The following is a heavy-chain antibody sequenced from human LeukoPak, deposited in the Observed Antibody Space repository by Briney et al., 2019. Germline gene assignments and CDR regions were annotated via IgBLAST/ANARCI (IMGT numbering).Heavy chain of an antibody. CDR3: ARVADGTYHYDSSGYYFDY. J-gene: IGHJ4*02. CDR2: MNPNSGNT. Sequence: ASVKVSCKASGYTFTSYDINWVRQATGQRLEWMGWMNPNSGNTGYAQKFQGRVTMTRNTSISTAYMELSSLRSEDTAVYYCARVADGTYHYDSSGYYFDYWRQGTLVTVSS. D-gene: IGHD3-22*01. V-gene: IGHV1-8*01. CDR1: GYTFTSYD.